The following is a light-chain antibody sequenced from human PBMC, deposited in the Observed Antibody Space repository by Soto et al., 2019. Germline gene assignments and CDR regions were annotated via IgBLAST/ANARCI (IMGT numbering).Light chain of an antibody. CDR2: EVS. CDR3: CSFTTIRTLV. J-gene: IGLJ1*01. V-gene: IGLV2-14*01. CDR1: SSDVGTYNH. Sequence: QSVLTQPASVSGSPGQSITISCTGTSSDVGTYNHVSWYQQHPGKAPQLIIYEVSNRPSGLSNRFSASKSGKTASLTISGLQAEDEADYYCCSFTTIRTLVFGSGTKLTVL.